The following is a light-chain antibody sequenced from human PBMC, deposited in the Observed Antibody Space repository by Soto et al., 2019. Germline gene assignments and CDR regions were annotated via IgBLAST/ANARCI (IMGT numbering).Light chain of an antibody. Sequence: VLGLPPPVSETPGHRVTFSCTRSSSNTGAGYDVHWYQQLPGTAPKLLIYGNSNRPSGVPDRFSGSKSGTSASLAITGLQAEDEADYYCQSYESSLSGFYVYGSGTKVTVL. J-gene: IGLJ1*01. V-gene: IGLV1-40*01. CDR2: GNS. CDR1: SSNTGAGYD. CDR3: QSYESSLSGFYV.